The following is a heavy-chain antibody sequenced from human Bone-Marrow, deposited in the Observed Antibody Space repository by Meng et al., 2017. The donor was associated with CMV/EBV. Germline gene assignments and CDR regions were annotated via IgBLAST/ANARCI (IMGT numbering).Heavy chain of an antibody. D-gene: IGHD6-19*01. CDR1: GYTFTSYG. CDR2: INAYNGNT. V-gene: IGHV1-18*01. J-gene: IGHJ4*02. Sequence: VQRVQSGPGVQKPGASVKGSCKGSGYTFTSYGIRWVRQAPGQGLHWMAWINAYNGNTNYAQKFQGRVTMTTDTSTSTAYMELSSLRSEDTAVYYCATGVADFEYWGQGTLVTVSS. CDR3: ATGVADFEY.